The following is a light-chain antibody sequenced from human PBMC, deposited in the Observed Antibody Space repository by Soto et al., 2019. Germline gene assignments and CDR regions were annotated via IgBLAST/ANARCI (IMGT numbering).Light chain of an antibody. CDR1: SSNIGSNT. CDR3: QSYDTSLRGWL. V-gene: IGLV1-44*01. Sequence: QPVLTQPPSASGTPGQRVTISCSGSSSNIGSNTVNWYQQLPGAAPKLLIYSNNQRPSGVPDRFSGSKSATSASLVITGLQAEDEADYYCQSYDTSLRGWLFGGGTKLTVL. J-gene: IGLJ3*02. CDR2: SNN.